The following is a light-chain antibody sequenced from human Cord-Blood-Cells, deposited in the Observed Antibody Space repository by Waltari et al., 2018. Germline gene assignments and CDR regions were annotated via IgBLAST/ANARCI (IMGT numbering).Light chain of an antibody. V-gene: IGKV1-39*01. CDR3: QQSYSTPFT. CDR2: AAS. J-gene: IGKJ3*01. Sequence: DIQMPQSPSSLSASVVDRVTITCRASQSISSYLNWYQQKPGKAPKLLIYAASSLQSGVPSRFSGSGSGTDFTLTISSLQPEDFATYYCQQSYSTPFTFGPGTKVDIK. CDR1: QSISSY.